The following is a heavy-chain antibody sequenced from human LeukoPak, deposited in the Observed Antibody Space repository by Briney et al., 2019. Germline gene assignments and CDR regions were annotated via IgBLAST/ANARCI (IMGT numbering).Heavy chain of an antibody. CDR3: AGGYSSSWYYYYGMDV. Sequence: GASVKVSCKASGYTSTIYAMHWVRQAPGHRLEWMGWINAANDNTKYSEKFQGRVTITRNTSASTVYMELSSLRSEDTAVYYCAGGYSSSWYYYYGMDVWGKGTTVTVSS. CDR1: GYTSTIYA. CDR2: INAANDNT. D-gene: IGHD6-13*01. J-gene: IGHJ6*04. V-gene: IGHV1-3*01.